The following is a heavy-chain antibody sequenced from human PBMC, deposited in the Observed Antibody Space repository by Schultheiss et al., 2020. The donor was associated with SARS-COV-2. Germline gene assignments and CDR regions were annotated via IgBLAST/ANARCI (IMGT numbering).Heavy chain of an antibody. J-gene: IGHJ6*02. V-gene: IGHV1-24*01. D-gene: IGHD3-9*01. Sequence: ASVKVSCKVSGYTITELSMHWVRQAPGKGLEWMGGFDPEDGETIYAQKFQGRVTMTEDTSTDTAYMELSSLRSEDTAVYYCATADILTGPITYYYYYGMDVWGQGTTVTVSS. CDR1: GYTITELS. CDR3: ATADILTGPITYYYYYGMDV. CDR2: FDPEDGET.